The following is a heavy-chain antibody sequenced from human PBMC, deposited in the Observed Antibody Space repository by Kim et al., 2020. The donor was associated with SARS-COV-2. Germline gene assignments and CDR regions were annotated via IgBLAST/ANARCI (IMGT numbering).Heavy chain of an antibody. CDR1: AGTFSSYA. V-gene: IGHV1-69*13. Sequence: SVKVSCKASAGTFSSYAISWVRQAPGQGLEWMGGIIPIFGTANYAQKFQGRVTITADESTSTAYMELSSLRSEDTAVYYCARDPKYYYDSSGYFDYWGQGTLVTVSS. D-gene: IGHD3-22*01. J-gene: IGHJ4*02. CDR3: ARDPKYYYDSSGYFDY. CDR2: IIPIFGTA.